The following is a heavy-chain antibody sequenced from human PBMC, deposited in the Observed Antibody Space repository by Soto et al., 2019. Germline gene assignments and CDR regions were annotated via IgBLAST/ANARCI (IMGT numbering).Heavy chain of an antibody. D-gene: IGHD2-21*02. J-gene: IGHJ2*01. V-gene: IGHV3-30*18. CDR2: ISYDGSNK. CDR3: AKGLAYCGGDCYSHFDL. CDR1: GFTFSSYG. Sequence: QVQLVESGGGVVQPGRSLRLSCAASGFTFSSYGMHWVRQAPGKGLEWVAVISYDGSNKYYADSVKGRFTISRDNSKNTLYLHMNSLRAEDTAVYYCAKGLAYCGGDCYSHFDLWCRGTLVTVSS.